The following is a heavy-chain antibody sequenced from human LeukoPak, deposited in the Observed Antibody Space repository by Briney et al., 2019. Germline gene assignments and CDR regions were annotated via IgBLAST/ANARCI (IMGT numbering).Heavy chain of an antibody. CDR1: GFTFSSYA. D-gene: IGHD3-22*01. Sequence: GGSLRLSCAVSGFTFSSYAMIWVRQAPGKGLDGVSGISGRCGSTYYADSVKGRFTISRDNYKNTLSLQMNSLRAEDTAVYFCAKGYYYDSSGPPGPTFDYWGQGTLVTVSS. CDR3: AKGYYYDSSGPPGPTFDY. J-gene: IGHJ4*02. V-gene: IGHV3-23*01. CDR2: ISGRCGST.